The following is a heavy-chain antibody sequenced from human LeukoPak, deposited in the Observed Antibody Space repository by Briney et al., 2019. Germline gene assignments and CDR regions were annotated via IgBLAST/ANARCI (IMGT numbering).Heavy chain of an antibody. CDR2: ISGSGGST. D-gene: IGHD3-10*01. CDR1: GFTFSSYA. Sequence: PGGSLRLSCAASGFTFSSYAMSWVRQAPGKGLEWVSAISGSGGSTYYVDSVKGRFTISRDNSKNTLYPQMNNLRAEDTAVYYCAKLRWEFYGSGSSPRYWGQGTLVTVSS. V-gene: IGHV3-23*01. J-gene: IGHJ4*02. CDR3: AKLRWEFYGSGSSPRY.